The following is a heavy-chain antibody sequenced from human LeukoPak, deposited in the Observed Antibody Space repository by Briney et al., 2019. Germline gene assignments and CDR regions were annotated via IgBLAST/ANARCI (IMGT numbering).Heavy chain of an antibody. D-gene: IGHD1-26*01. V-gene: IGHV3-30*01. J-gene: IGHJ3*02. CDR1: GLTFSSYA. Sequence: GGSLRLSCAASGLTFSSYAMHWVRQAPGKGLEWVAVISYDGSNKYYADSVKGRFTISGDKSKNTLYLQMNSLRPEDTAFYYCARGPGPIAGARNPFDIWGQGTMVTVSS. CDR2: ISYDGSNK. CDR3: ARGPGPIAGARNPFDI.